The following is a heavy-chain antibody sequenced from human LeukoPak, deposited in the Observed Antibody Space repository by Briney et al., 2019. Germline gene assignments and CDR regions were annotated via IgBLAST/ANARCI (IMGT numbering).Heavy chain of an antibody. CDR2: ISGGGGST. J-gene: IGHJ4*02. CDR3: AKGGGDSWHGFDY. CDR1: GFTFSSYA. Sequence: GSLRLSCAASGFTFSSYAMSWVRQAPGKGLEWVSGISGGGGSTNYADSVKGRFTISRDNSKNTLYLQMNSLRAEDTALYYCAKGGGDSWHGFDYWGQGTLVTVSS. D-gene: IGHD2-21*02. V-gene: IGHV3-23*01.